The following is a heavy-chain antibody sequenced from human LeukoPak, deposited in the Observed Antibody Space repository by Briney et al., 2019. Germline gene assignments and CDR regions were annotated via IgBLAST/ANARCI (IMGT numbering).Heavy chain of an antibody. CDR3: AKRSGGYSGYDLDY. V-gene: IGHV3-23*01. Sequence: GGSLRLSCAASGFTFSSYAMSWVRQAPGKGLEWVSAISGSGGSTYYADSVKGRFTISRDNSKNTLYLQMNSLRAEDTAVYYCAKRSGGYSGYDLDYWGQGTLVTVSS. D-gene: IGHD5-12*01. CDR1: GFTFSSYA. CDR2: ISGSGGST. J-gene: IGHJ4*02.